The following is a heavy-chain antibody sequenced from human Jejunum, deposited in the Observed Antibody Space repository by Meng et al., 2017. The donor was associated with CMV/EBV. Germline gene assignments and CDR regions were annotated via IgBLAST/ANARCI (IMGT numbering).Heavy chain of an antibody. J-gene: IGHJ6*04. CDR1: GFTFSTYT. Sequence: EVQMLESGGDLVQPGGSLRLSCAASGFTFSTYTMIWVRQAPGKGLEWVSYISDSGETTYCADSVKGRFTISRDNSKNTLYLQMNSLRAEDTAVYHCVKGHWGDVWGKGTTVTVSA. CDR3: VKGHWGDV. D-gene: IGHD7-27*01. V-gene: IGHV3-23*01. CDR2: ISDSGETT.